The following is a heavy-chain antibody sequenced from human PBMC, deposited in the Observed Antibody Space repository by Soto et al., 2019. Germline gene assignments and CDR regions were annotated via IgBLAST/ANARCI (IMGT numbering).Heavy chain of an antibody. D-gene: IGHD2-15*01. Sequence: QVQLVESGGGVVQPGSSLRLSCTASGFTFSIYAMHWVRQAPGKGLEWVSIISFDGKNIDYARSVRGRFTISRDNSQKTLYLQMDSLRTEDTAVYYCARRDFYCRGRNCFSGDYAMDVWGQGTTVTVSS. V-gene: IGHV3-30*04. CDR1: GFTFSIYA. CDR3: ARRDFYCRGRNCFSGDYAMDV. CDR2: ISFDGKNI. J-gene: IGHJ6*02.